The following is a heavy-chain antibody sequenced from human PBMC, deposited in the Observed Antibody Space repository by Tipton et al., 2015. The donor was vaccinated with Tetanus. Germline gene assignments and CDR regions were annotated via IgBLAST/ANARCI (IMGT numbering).Heavy chain of an antibody. V-gene: IGHV1-2*06. CDR3: ARSYYYDSSGYQDYYYYYGMDV. Sequence: QSGAEVKKPGASVKVSCKASGYTFTSYYMHWVRQAPGQGLEWMGRINPNSGGTNYAQKFQGRVTMTRDTSISTAYMELSRLRSDDTAVYYCARSYYYDSSGYQDYYYYYGMDVWGQGTTVTVSS. J-gene: IGHJ6*02. CDR2: INPNSGGT. CDR1: GYTFTSYY. D-gene: IGHD3-22*01.